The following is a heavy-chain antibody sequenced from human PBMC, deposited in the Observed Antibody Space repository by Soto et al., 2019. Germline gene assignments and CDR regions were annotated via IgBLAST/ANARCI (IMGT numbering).Heavy chain of an antibody. Sequence: GASVKVSCKTSGYSFTSYHVQWVRQAPGQGLEWMGIINPSGGSTTYAQSFQGRVTMTRDTSASTVYMELSSLRSEDTAVYYCATELRYCSGGSCPNSYYGMDVWRQGTTVTVSS. CDR2: INPSGGST. J-gene: IGHJ6*02. CDR3: ATELRYCSGGSCPNSYYGMDV. V-gene: IGHV1-46*01. D-gene: IGHD2-15*01. CDR1: GYSFTSYH.